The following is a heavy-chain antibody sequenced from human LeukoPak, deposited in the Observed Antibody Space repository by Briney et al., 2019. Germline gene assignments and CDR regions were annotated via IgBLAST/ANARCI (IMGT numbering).Heavy chain of an antibody. D-gene: IGHD3-9*01. J-gene: IGHJ5*02. CDR1: GYSISSGYY. CDR3: ARALYDILTGFCFDP. Sequence: SDTLSLTCTLSGYSISSGYYWGWIRQPPGQGLEWIGSIYHSGSTYYNPSLKSRVTISLDTSKNQFSLKLSSVTAADTAVYYCARALYDILTGFCFDPWGQGTLVTVSS. V-gene: IGHV4-38-2*02. CDR2: IYHSGST.